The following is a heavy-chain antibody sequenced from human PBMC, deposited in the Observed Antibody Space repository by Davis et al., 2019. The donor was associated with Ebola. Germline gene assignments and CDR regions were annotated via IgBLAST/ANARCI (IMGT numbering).Heavy chain of an antibody. CDR2: IYYSGST. D-gene: IGHD6-19*01. V-gene: IGHV4-61*10. Sequence: PSETLSLTCTVSGGSISSGSYYWSWIRQPAGKGLEWIGYIYYSGSTNYNPSLKSRVTISVDTSKNQFSLKLSSVTAADTAVYYCARVFEGYHYSSGWGGFDYWGQGTLVTVSS. CDR3: ARVFEGYHYSSGWGGFDY. CDR1: GGSISSGSYY. J-gene: IGHJ4*02.